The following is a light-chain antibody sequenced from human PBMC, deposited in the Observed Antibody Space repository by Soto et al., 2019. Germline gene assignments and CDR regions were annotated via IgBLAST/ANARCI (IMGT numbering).Light chain of an antibody. Sequence: QSALTQYASVSGSPGQSITISCTGTSSGVGDFNYVSWYQQHPGKAPKLMIYDVSKRPSGVSNRISGSKSGNTASLTISGLQAEDEADYYCCSYAGSYTHYVFGTGTKVTVL. J-gene: IGLJ1*01. CDR1: SSGVGDFNY. V-gene: IGLV2-11*01. CDR2: DVS. CDR3: CSYAGSYTHYV.